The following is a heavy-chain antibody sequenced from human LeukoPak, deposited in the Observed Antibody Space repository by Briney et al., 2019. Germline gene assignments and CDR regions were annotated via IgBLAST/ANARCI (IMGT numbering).Heavy chain of an antibody. CDR2: INHSGST. CDR3: ARLANFDY. V-gene: IGHV4-34*01. J-gene: IGHJ4*02. Sequence: SETLSLTCAVYGGSFSGYYWSWIRQPPGKGLEWIGEINHSGSTNYNPSLRSRVTISVDTSKNQFSLKLSSVTAADTAVYYCARLANFDYWGQGTLVTVSS. CDR1: GGSFSGYY.